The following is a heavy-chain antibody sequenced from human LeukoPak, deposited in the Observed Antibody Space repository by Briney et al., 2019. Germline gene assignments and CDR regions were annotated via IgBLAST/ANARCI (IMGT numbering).Heavy chain of an antibody. CDR1: GYTFTSYG. V-gene: IGHV1-18*01. CDR3: TRGDRNEKFDY. D-gene: IGHD1-14*01. J-gene: IGHJ4*02. Sequence: ASVKVSCKASGYTFTSYGISWVRQAPGQGLEWMGWISAYNGNTNYAQKFQGRVTMTGDTSISTAYMELSRLKSDDTAVYYCTRGDRNEKFDYWGQGTLVTVSS. CDR2: ISAYNGNT.